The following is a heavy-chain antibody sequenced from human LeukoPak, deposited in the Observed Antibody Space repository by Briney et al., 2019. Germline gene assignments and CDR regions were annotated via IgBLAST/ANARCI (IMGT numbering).Heavy chain of an antibody. CDR3: ARAEYYFDY. V-gene: IGHV4-59*01. Sequence: PSETLSLTCTVSGGSISSYYWSWIRQPPGKGLEWIGYIHYSGSTNYNPSLKSRVTISVDTSKNQFSLKLSSVTAADTAVYYCARAEYYFDYWGQGTLVTVSS. J-gene: IGHJ4*02. CDR1: GGSISSYY. D-gene: IGHD3-10*01. CDR2: IHYSGST.